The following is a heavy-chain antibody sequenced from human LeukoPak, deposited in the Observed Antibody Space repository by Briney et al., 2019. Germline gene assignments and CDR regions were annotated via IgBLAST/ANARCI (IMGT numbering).Heavy chain of an antibody. D-gene: IGHD2-21*01. CDR1: GYTFTAQY. CDR2: INPNNGDT. CDR3: ASYPRSIPTPPFDY. V-gene: IGHV1-2*02. Sequence: GASVTVSFKASGYTFTAQYMHWVRQAPGQAPEWMGWINPNNGDTKYAQSFLGRVTMTSDTSTTTAYMELSSLRSDDTTVYFCASYPRSIPTPPFDYWGQGTLVSVSS. J-gene: IGHJ4*02.